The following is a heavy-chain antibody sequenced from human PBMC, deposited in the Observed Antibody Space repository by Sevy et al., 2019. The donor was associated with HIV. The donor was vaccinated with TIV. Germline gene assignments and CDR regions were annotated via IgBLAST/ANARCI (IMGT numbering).Heavy chain of an antibody. D-gene: IGHD2-15*01. CDR1: GYTFTTYY. J-gene: IGHJ6*02. CDR2: INPSGGGT. Sequence: ASVKVSCKASGYTFTTYYMHWVRQAPGQGLEWMGIINPSGGGTSYAQKFQGRVTMTRDTSTRTVYLGLGSLRSEGTAVYYCTKDVVATPNYYSGMDVWGQGTTVTVSS. CDR3: TKDVVATPNYYSGMDV. V-gene: IGHV1-46*03.